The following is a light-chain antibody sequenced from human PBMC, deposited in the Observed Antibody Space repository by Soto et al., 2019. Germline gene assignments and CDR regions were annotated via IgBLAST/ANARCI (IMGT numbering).Light chain of an antibody. CDR2: GVA. Sequence: EIVLTQSPGTLSLSPGERATLSCRASQSVTSNYLAWYQQKPGQAPRCLIYGVASRSTGIPDRFSGSGSGTDFTLTISRLEPEDFAVYYCQQYGTPLTFGQGTKLEIK. CDR3: QQYGTPLT. J-gene: IGKJ2*01. V-gene: IGKV3-20*01. CDR1: QSVTSNY.